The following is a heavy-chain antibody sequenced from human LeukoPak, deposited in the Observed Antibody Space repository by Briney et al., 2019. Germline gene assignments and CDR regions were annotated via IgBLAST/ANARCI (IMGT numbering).Heavy chain of an antibody. J-gene: IGHJ4*02. CDR3: ARGKTGTTAVDY. CDR2: IWYDGSNK. V-gene: IGHV3-33*08. D-gene: IGHD1-1*01. CDR1: GFTVSSNY. Sequence: PGGSLRLSCAASGFTVSSNYMSWVRQAPGKGLEWVAVIWYDGSNKYYADSVKGRFTISRDNSKNTLYLQMNSLRAEDTAVYYCARGKTGTTAVDYWGQGTLVTVSS.